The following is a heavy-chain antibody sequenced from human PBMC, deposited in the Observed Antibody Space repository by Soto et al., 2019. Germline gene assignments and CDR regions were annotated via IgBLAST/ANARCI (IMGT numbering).Heavy chain of an antibody. J-gene: IGHJ3*02. CDR3: ARELRGRDGYKGAFDI. Sequence: PSETLSLTCTVSGGSISSGGYYWSWIRQHPGKGLEWIGYIYYSGSTYYNPSLKSRVTISVDTSKNQFSLKLSSVTAADTAVYYCARELRGRDGYKGAFDIWGQGTMVTVSS. CDR2: IYYSGST. CDR1: GGSISSGGYY. D-gene: IGHD2-21*01. V-gene: IGHV4-31*03.